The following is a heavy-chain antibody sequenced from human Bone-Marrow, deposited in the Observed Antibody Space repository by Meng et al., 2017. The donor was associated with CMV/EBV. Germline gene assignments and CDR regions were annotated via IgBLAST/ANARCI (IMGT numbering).Heavy chain of an antibody. CDR3: TAKPVGGERERLGGWYFDY. CDR2: IRSKAYGGTT. V-gene: IGHV3-49*04. Sequence: GESLKIPCTAPGFTFGDYAMSWVRQAPGKGLEWVGFIRSKAYGGTTEYAASVKGRFPISRDDSKSIAYLQMNSLKTEDTAVYYCTAKPVGGERERLGGWYFDYWGQGTLVTVSS. D-gene: IGHD1-26*01. CDR1: GFTFGDYA. J-gene: IGHJ4*02.